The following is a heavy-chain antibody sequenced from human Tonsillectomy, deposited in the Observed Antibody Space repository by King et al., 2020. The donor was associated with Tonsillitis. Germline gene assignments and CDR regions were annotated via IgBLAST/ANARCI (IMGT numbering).Heavy chain of an antibody. CDR2: LWYDGSTK. V-gene: IGHV3-33*01. CDR1: GFTFSSYG. Sequence: VQLVESGGGVVQPERSLRLSCAAAGFTFSSYGMHWVRQAPGKGLVGGAVLWYDGSTKYCVDSVKGRFTISRDNSKNTLFLQMNSLRAEDTAVYYCARDPPAAPRSYYYYGMDVWGQGTTVTVSS. D-gene: IGHD2-2*01. CDR3: ARDPPAAPRSYYYYGMDV. J-gene: IGHJ6*02.